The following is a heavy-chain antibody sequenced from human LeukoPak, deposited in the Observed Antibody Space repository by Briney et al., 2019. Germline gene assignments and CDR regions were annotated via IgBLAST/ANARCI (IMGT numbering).Heavy chain of an antibody. CDR2: IYYSGST. D-gene: IGHD4-17*01. V-gene: IGHV4-31*03. CDR1: GGSISSGGYY. Sequence: SETLSLTCTVPGGSISSGGYYWSWIRQHPGKGLEWIGYIYYSGSTYYNPSLKSRVTISVDTSKNQFSLKLSSVTAADTAVYYCARRTTVTTEGKYYFDYWGQGTPVTVSS. J-gene: IGHJ4*02. CDR3: ARRTTVTTEGKYYFDY.